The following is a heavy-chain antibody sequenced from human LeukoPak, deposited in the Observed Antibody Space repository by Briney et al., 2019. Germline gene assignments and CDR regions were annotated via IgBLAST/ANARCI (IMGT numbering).Heavy chain of an antibody. J-gene: IGHJ4*02. CDR1: GYSFTSYW. V-gene: IGHV5-51*01. CDR2: IYPGDSDT. CDR3: ARHRGDNYYDSSGYYSRADY. Sequence: GESLKISCKGSGYSFTSYWIGWVRQMPGKGLEWMGIIYPGDSDTRYSPSFQGQVTISADKSISTAYLQWSSLKASDTAMYYCARHRGDNYYDSSGYYSRADYWGQGTQVTVSS. D-gene: IGHD3-22*01.